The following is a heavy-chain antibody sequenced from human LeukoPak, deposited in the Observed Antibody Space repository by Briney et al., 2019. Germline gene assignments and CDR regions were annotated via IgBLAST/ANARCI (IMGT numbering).Heavy chain of an antibody. CDR3: AKDRAVWFGELPTFDACDI. D-gene: IGHD3-10*01. CDR2: ISGSGGST. CDR1: GITFSSYA. Sequence: GGSLRLSCAASGITFSSYAMSWVRQAPGKGLEWVSAISGSGGSTYYADSVKGRFTISRDNSKNTLYLQMNSLRAEDTAVYYCAKDRAVWFGELPTFDACDIWGQGTRVTVSS. V-gene: IGHV3-23*01. J-gene: IGHJ3*02.